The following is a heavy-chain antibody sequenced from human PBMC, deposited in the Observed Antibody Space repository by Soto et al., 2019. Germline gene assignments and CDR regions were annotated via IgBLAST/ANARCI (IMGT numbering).Heavy chain of an antibody. V-gene: IGHV1-18*01. Sequence: QLQLIQSGAEVKKPGASVKVSCTTSGYNFRGYGISWVRQAPGQGLEWMGFISGYNGDTYFAQKVQDRVTLTTDPSTNTASMELKSLTTGDTAVYCWAREGEFARSSFGLWGQGTVVTVSS. CDR1: GYNFRGYG. D-gene: IGHD2-21*01. J-gene: IGHJ3*01. CDR3: AREGEFARSSFGL. CDR2: ISGYNGDT.